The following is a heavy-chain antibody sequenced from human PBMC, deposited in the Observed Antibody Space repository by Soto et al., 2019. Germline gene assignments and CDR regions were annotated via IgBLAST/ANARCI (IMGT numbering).Heavy chain of an antibody. CDR1: GYTFTSYA. CDR3: ARDRYYYDSPAFDP. CDR2: INAGNGNT. D-gene: IGHD3-22*01. V-gene: IGHV1-3*01. J-gene: IGHJ5*02. Sequence: GASVKVSCKASGYTFTSYAMHWVRQAPGQRLEWMGWINAGNGNTKYSQKFQGRVTITRDTSTSTAYMELRSLRSDDTAVYYCARDRYYYDSPAFDPWGQGTLVTVSS.